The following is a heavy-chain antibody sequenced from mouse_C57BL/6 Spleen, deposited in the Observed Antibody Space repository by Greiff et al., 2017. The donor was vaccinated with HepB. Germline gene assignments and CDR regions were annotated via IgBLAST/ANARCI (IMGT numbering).Heavy chain of an antibody. CDR3: ARDAGTRFAY. D-gene: IGHD4-1*01. J-gene: IGHJ3*01. V-gene: IGHV5-4*01. CDR2: ISDGGSYT. CDR1: GFTFSSYA. Sequence: DVQLVESGGGLVKPGGSLKLSCAASGFTFSSYAMSWVRQTPEKRLEWVATISDGGSYTYYPDNVKGRFTISRDNAKNNLYLQMSHLKSEDTAMYYCARDAGTRFAYWGQGTLVTVSA.